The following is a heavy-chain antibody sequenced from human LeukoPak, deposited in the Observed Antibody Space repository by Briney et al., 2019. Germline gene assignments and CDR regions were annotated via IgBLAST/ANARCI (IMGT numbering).Heavy chain of an antibody. V-gene: IGHV5-51*01. CDR3: AKMNPGSDWKLDY. Sequence: GESLKISCKGSGYSFTSYWIGWVRQMPGKGLEWMGIIYPGDSETKYSPSFQGQVTISADKSISTAYLQWSSLKASDTAMYYCAKMNPGSDWKLDYWGQGTLVTVSS. CDR2: IYPGDSET. D-gene: IGHD6-19*01. CDR1: GYSFTSYW. J-gene: IGHJ4*02.